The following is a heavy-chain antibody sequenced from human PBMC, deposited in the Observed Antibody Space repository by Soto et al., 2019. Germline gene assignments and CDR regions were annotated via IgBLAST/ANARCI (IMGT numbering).Heavy chain of an antibody. V-gene: IGHV4-28*01. CDR3: ARREIQGPIDY. CDR1: GESISSSNW. Sequence: SETLSLTCAVSGESISSSNWWGGIRQPPGKGLEWIGYIYYSGTTYYNPSLKSRVTMSVDTSKNQFSLKLTSVTAVDTAVYYCARREIQGPIDYWGQGTLVTVSS. D-gene: IGHD1-26*01. CDR2: IYYSGTT. J-gene: IGHJ4*02.